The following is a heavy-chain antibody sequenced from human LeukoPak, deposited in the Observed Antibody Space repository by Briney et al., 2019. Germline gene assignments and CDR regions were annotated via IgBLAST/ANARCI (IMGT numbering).Heavy chain of an antibody. CDR2: TCYRSKWYN. CDR1: SSYA. D-gene: IGHD6-13*01. Sequence: SSYAISWVRQAPGQGLEWMGRTCYRSKWYNDYAVSVKSRITINPDTSKNHFSLQLNSVTPEDTAVYYCARGRARYSSSWYDNWFDPWGQGTLVTVSS. J-gene: IGHJ5*02. V-gene: IGHV6-1*01. CDR3: ARGRARYSSSWYDNWFDP.